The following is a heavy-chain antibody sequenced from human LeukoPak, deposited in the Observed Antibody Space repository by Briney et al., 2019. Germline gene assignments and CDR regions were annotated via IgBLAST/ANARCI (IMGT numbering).Heavy chain of an antibody. CDR2: ISGSGGST. Sequence: QSGGSPRLSCAASGFTFSSYAMSWVRQAPGKGLEWVSAISGSGGSTYYADSVKGRFTISRDNSKNTLYLQMNSLRAEDTAVYYCAKPYGDYPGGFDYWGQGTLVTVSS. V-gene: IGHV3-23*01. J-gene: IGHJ4*02. D-gene: IGHD4-17*01. CDR3: AKPYGDYPGGFDY. CDR1: GFTFSSYA.